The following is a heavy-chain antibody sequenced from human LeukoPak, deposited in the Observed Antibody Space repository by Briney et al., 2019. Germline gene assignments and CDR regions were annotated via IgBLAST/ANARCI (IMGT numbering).Heavy chain of an antibody. Sequence: ASVKVSCKASGYVFTDYYIHWVRQAPGQGLEWMGWINPYSGGTNYAQKLQGRVTMTTDTSTSTAYMELRSLRSDDTAVYYCARGRGSYYYWDYWGQGTLVTVSS. D-gene: IGHD1-26*01. CDR3: ARGRGSYYYWDY. J-gene: IGHJ4*02. CDR1: GYVFTDYY. CDR2: INPYSGGT. V-gene: IGHV1-2*02.